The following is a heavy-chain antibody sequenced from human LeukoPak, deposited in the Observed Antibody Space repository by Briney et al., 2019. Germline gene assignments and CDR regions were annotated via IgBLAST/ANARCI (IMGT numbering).Heavy chain of an antibody. Sequence: GGSLRLSCAASGFTFSDYYMSWIRQAPGKGLEWVSYISSSSSSIYYADSVRGRFTISRDNAKKSLYLQMNSLRAEHTAVYYCAREAISGYSDWGQGTLVTVSS. CDR1: GFTFSDYY. J-gene: IGHJ4*02. CDR3: AREAISGYSD. D-gene: IGHD3-22*01. CDR2: ISSSSSSI. V-gene: IGHV3-11*04.